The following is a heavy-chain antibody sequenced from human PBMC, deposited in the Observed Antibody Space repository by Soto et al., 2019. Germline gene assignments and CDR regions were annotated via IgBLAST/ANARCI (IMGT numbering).Heavy chain of an antibody. CDR3: TTDLLPRSYYDFWSGYSQHGMDV. J-gene: IGHJ6*02. CDR2: IKSKTDGGTT. V-gene: IGHV3-15*07. D-gene: IGHD3-3*01. Sequence: GGSLRLSCAASGFTFSNAWMNWVRQAPGKGLEWVGRIKSKTDGGTTDYAAPVKGRFTISRDDSKNTLYLQMNSLKTEDTAVYYCTTDLLPRSYYDFWSGYSQHGMDVWGQGTTVTVSS. CDR1: GFTFSNAW.